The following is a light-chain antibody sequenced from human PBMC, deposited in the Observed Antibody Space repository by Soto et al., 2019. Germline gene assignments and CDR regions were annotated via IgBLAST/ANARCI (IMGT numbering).Light chain of an antibody. J-gene: IGKJ4*01. Sequence: EIVMTQSPATLSVSPGERATLSCRASQSVRSNLAWYQHKPGQAPRLLIYGASTRATAIPARFSGSGSGAEFTLPPSSLQSEDFAVYCCQQYDSWPLSFRGRTKVEIK. CDR3: QQYDSWPLS. CDR1: QSVRSN. CDR2: GAS. V-gene: IGKV3-15*01.